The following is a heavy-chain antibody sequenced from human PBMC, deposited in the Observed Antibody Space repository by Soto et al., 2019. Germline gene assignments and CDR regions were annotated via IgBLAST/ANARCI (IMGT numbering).Heavy chain of an antibody. V-gene: IGHV3-23*01. D-gene: IGHD3-3*01. CDR1: GFTFSTHA. Sequence: GGSLRLSCVASGFTFSTHAMSWVRQAPGKGLEWVSTFSGSGGNIYYAESVKGRLTISRDDSKNTLYLHMNSLRVEDTAVYYCAKDPPWTVGPLAMDVWGQWTTVTVSS. J-gene: IGHJ6*02. CDR3: AKDPPWTVGPLAMDV. CDR2: FSGSGGNI.